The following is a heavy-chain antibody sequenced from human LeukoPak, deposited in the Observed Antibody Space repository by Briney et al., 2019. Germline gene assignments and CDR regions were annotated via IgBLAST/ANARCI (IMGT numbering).Heavy chain of an antibody. Sequence: GGSLRLSCAASGFTLSSYWMHWVRQALGKGLVWVSRINGDGGITTYADSVKGRFTISRDTAKNTLYLQMNSLRAEDTAVYYWVRVHVGTDMVDIGYWGQGTLVTVSS. V-gene: IGHV3-74*01. CDR2: INGDGGIT. D-gene: IGHD5-18*01. J-gene: IGHJ4*02. CDR3: VRVHVGTDMVDIGY. CDR1: GFTLSSYW.